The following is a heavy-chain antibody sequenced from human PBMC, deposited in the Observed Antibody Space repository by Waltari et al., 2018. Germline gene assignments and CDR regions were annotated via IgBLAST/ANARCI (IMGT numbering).Heavy chain of an antibody. CDR3: AHRHESVGIRAYYFDY. D-gene: IGHD7-27*01. Sequence: QITLKESGPTLVKPTQTLTLTCTFSGFSLSTSGVGVGWIRQPPGKALEWLALIYWNDDKRYSPSPKSRLTITKDTSKNQVVLTMTNMDPVDTATYYCAHRHESVGIRAYYFDYWGQGTLVTVSS. CDR1: GFSLSTSGVG. CDR2: IYWNDDK. J-gene: IGHJ4*02. V-gene: IGHV2-5*01.